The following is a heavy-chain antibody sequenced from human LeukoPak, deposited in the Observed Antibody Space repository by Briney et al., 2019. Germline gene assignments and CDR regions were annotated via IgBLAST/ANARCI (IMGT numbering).Heavy chain of an antibody. CDR3: ARGGGGYAFDY. J-gene: IGHJ4*02. D-gene: IGHD5-12*01. V-gene: IGHV4-59*01. Sequence: SETLSLTCTVPGGSISTYYWSWIRQPPGKGLEWIGHIYYSGSTNYNPSLKSRVTISVDTSKNQFSLKLSSVTAADTAVYYCARGGGGYAFDYWGQGTLVTVSS. CDR1: GGSISTYY. CDR2: IYYSGST.